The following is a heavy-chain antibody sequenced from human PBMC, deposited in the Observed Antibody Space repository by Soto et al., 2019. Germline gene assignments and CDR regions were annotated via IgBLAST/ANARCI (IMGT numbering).Heavy chain of an antibody. CDR1: GFTFSSYG. CDR3: ANSLPLWFGSYYYYYGMDV. Sequence: QVQLVESGGGVVQPGRSLRLSCAASGFTFSSYGMHWVRQAPGKGLEWVAVISYDGSNKYYADSVKGRFTISRDNSKNTLYLQLNSLRAEDTAVYYCANSLPLWFGSYYYYYGMDVCGQGTTVTVSS. V-gene: IGHV3-30*18. D-gene: IGHD3-10*01. J-gene: IGHJ6*02. CDR2: ISYDGSNK.